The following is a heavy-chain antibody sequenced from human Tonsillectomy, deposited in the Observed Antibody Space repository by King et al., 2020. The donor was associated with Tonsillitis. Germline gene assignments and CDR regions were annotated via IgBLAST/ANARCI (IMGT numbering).Heavy chain of an antibody. CDR1: GFTFSNYN. J-gene: IGHJ4*02. V-gene: IGHV3-21*01. CDR2: ISSGGSNI. D-gene: IGHD3-9*01. Sequence: VQLVESGGGLVKPGGSLRLSCEASGFTFSNYNMNWVRQAPGKGLEWVSSISSGGSNIYYADSVEGRFTISRDNAKNSLYLKMQCLRDEDTALYYCARASYYDIVTGYLFDYWGQGALVTVSS. CDR3: ARASYYDIVTGYLFDY.